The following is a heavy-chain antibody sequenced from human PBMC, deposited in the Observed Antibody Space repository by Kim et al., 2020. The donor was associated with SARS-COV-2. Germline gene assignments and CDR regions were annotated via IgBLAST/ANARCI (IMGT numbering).Heavy chain of an antibody. V-gene: IGHV4-30-2*01. J-gene: IGHJ4*02. CDR2: IYHSGST. Sequence: SETLSLTCAVSGGSISSGGYSWSWIRQPPGKGLEWIGYIYHSGSTYYNPSLKSRVTISVDRSKNQFSLKLSSVTAADTAVYYCARGNYDFWSGYTDSHFDYWGQGTLVTVSS. D-gene: IGHD3-3*01. CDR1: GGSISSGGYS. CDR3: ARGNYDFWSGYTDSHFDY.